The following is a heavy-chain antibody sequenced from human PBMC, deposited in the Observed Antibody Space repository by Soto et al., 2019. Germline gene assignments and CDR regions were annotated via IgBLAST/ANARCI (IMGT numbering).Heavy chain of an antibody. D-gene: IGHD2-15*01. J-gene: IGHJ6*02. Sequence: EVQLVESGGGLVQPGGSLRLSCAASGFRFSTYWMHWVRQAPGKGLVWVSGINSDGSSTRDADSVKGRITISRDNAKNTLYLQMNSLRVEDTAVYYCVRGGYCSGGSCYSNYYGMDVWGQGTTVTVSS. CDR1: GFRFSTYW. CDR3: VRGGYCSGGSCYSNYYGMDV. CDR2: INSDGSST. V-gene: IGHV3-74*01.